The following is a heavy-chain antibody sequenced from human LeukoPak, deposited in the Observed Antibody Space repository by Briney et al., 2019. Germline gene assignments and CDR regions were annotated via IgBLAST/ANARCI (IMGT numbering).Heavy chain of an antibody. CDR2: IIPILGIA. V-gene: IGHV1-69*04. Sequence: GSSVKVSCKASGGTFSSYAISWVRQAPGQGLEWMGRIIPILGIANYAQKFQGRVTITADKSTSTAYMELSSLRSEDTAVYYCARDRSLRYSYASPWGQGTLVTVSS. J-gene: IGHJ5*02. CDR1: GGTFSSYA. CDR3: ARDRSLRYSYASP. D-gene: IGHD5-18*01.